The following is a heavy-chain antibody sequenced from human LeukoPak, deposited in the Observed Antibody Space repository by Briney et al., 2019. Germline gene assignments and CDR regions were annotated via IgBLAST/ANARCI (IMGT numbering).Heavy chain of an antibody. J-gene: IGHJ4*02. D-gene: IGHD1-26*01. CDR3: ARQGMVGATGRGPFDY. V-gene: IGHV4-39*01. Sequence: KPSETLSLTCTVSGGSISSSSYYWGWIRQPPGKGLEWIGTIYYSGSTYYNPSLKSRVTISVDTSENQFSLKLSSVTAADAAVYYCARQGMVGATGRGPFDYWGQGTLVTASS. CDR2: IYYSGST. CDR1: GGSISSSSYY.